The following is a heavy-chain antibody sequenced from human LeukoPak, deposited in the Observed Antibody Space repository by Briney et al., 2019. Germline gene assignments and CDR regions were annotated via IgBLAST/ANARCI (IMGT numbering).Heavy chain of an antibody. CDR1: GYSFTGYY. CDR3: SSSLRNYFDY. V-gene: IGHV1-2*02. Sequence: ASVKLSCKASGYSFTGYYMHWVRQAPGQGLEWMGWINPNSGGTNFAQKFQGRVTMTRDTSISTAYMELSSLTSDDTALYYCSSSLRNYFDYWGQGTLVTVSS. J-gene: IGHJ4*02. CDR2: INPNSGGT.